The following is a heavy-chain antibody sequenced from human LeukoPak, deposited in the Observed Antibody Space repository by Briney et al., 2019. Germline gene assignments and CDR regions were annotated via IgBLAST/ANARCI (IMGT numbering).Heavy chain of an antibody. V-gene: IGHV3-13*04. CDR1: GFTLSSYD. Sequence: GGSLRLSRAASGFTLSSYDMHWVRQVTGKRLEWVSAIGIAGDTYYLDSVKGRFTISRENAKNSLYLQMNSLRAGDTAVYYCARGGDRDYWGQGTLVTVSS. J-gene: IGHJ4*02. CDR3: ARGGDRDY. CDR2: IGIAGDT.